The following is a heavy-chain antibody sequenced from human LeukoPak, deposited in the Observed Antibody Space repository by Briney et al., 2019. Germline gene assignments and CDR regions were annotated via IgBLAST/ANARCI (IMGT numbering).Heavy chain of an antibody. V-gene: IGHV1-69*05. D-gene: IGHD2-15*01. Sequence: SVKVSCKASGGTFSSYAISWVRQAPGQGLEWMGGIIPIFGTANYAQKFQGRVTITTDESTSTAYMELSSLRSEDTAVYYCARELLSSYYFDYWGQGTLVTVSS. CDR1: GGTFSSYA. CDR3: ARELLSSYYFDY. CDR2: IIPIFGTA. J-gene: IGHJ4*02.